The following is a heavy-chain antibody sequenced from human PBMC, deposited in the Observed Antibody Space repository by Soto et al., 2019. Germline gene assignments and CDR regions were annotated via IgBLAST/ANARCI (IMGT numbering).Heavy chain of an antibody. J-gene: IGHJ3*02. CDR1: GFTFSSYA. Sequence: GGSLRLSCAASGFTFSSYAMHWVRQAPGKGLEWVAVISYDGSNKYFADSVKGRFTISRDNSKNTLYLQMNSLRAEDTAVYFCAIWTSRSSGHFSYAFDIWGQGTMVTVSS. D-gene: IGHD3-22*01. CDR3: AIWTSRSSGHFSYAFDI. CDR2: ISYDGSNK. V-gene: IGHV3-30-3*01.